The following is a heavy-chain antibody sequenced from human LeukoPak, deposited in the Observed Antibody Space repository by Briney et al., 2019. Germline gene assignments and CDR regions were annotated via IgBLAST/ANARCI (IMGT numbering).Heavy chain of an antibody. V-gene: IGHV4-34*01. D-gene: IGHD3-10*01. J-gene: IGHJ1*01. Sequence: SETLSLTCAVYGGSFSGYYWSWIRQPPGKGPEWIGEINHSASTNYNPSLKSRLTISVATSKNQFSLKLSSVTAADTAVYYCARVLSGSGSDRPGRYFQHWGQGTLVTVSS. CDR1: GGSFSGYY. CDR2: INHSAST. CDR3: ARVLSGSGSDRPGRYFQH.